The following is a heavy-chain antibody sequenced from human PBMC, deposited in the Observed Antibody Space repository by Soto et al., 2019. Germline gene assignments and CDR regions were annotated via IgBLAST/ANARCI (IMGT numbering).Heavy chain of an antibody. CDR2: IYYSGNT. CDR3: ARDITSSDAFDI. V-gene: IGHV4-31*03. CDR1: GGSISNGGYY. D-gene: IGHD6-6*01. J-gene: IGHJ3*02. Sequence: QVQLQESGPGLVKPSQTLSLTCTVSGGSISNGGYYWNWIRQHPGKGLDWIGYIYYSGNTHYIPSLKIRVVISIDTSKNQFAXELTXXTAADTXXXXCARDITSSDAFDIWGQGTMVTVSS.